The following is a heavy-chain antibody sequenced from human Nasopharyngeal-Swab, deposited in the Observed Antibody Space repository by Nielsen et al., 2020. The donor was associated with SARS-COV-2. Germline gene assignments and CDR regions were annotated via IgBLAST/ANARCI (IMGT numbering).Heavy chain of an antibody. V-gene: IGHV3-53*01. CDR2: IYSGGST. CDR3: ARDKGGNSPPYYFDY. D-gene: IGHD4-23*01. Sequence: VRQMPGKGLEWVSVIYSGGSTYYADSVKGRFTTSRDNSKNTLYLQMNCLRAEDTAVYYCARDKGGNSPPYYFDYWGQGTLVTVSS. J-gene: IGHJ4*02.